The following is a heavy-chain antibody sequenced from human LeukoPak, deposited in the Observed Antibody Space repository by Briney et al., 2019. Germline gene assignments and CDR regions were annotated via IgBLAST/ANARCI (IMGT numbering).Heavy chain of an antibody. CDR1: GFPFNNYA. V-gene: IGHV3-23*01. CDR3: ARENDY. CDR2: ITMSSTST. J-gene: IGHJ4*02. Sequence: GGSLRLSCAASGFPFNNYAMSWVRQDPGKGLEWVSTITMSSTSTYYADSVKGHFTVSRDNSKNTLYLQMNSLRAEDTAVYYCARENDYWGQGTLVTVSS.